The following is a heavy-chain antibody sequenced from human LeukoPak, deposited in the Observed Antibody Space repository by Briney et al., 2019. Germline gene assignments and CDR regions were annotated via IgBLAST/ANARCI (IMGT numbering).Heavy chain of an antibody. V-gene: IGHV3-9*01. J-gene: IGHJ4*02. CDR2: ISWNSGDI. D-gene: IGHD5-18*01. Sequence: PGGSLRLSCAASGFTFDDFALHWVRQAPGKGLEWVSGISWNSGDIGYADSVKGRFTISRDNAKNSLYLQKNSLRAEDTALYYCAKLYGYSYGYIDFWGQGTLVTVSS. CDR1: GFTFDDFA. CDR3: AKLYGYSYGYIDF.